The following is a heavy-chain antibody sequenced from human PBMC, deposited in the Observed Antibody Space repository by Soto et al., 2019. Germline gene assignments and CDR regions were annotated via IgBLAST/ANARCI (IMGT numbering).Heavy chain of an antibody. Sequence: QVQLVQSGAEVKKPGASVKVSCKASGYTFTSYGISWVRQAPGQGLEWMGWISAYNGNTNYAQKLRGRVTMTTDTSTSTAYMELRSLRSDDTAVYYCARDRGTPTYSSGWYRYYYYGMDVWGQGTTVTVSS. CDR3: ARDRGTPTYSSGWYRYYYYGMDV. D-gene: IGHD6-19*01. V-gene: IGHV1-18*04. CDR1: GYTFTSYG. J-gene: IGHJ6*02. CDR2: ISAYNGNT.